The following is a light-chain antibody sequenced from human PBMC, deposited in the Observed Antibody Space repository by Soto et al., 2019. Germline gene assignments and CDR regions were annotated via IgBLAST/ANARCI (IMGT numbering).Light chain of an antibody. Sequence: QSALTQPASVSGSPGQSITISCTGTSSDVGGYNYVSWYQQHPGKAPKLMIYDVISRPSGVSHRFSGSKSGNTASLTISGLQAEDEADYYCSSYGSSSTLWVFGGGTKLTVL. CDR3: SSYGSSSTLWV. V-gene: IGLV2-14*01. J-gene: IGLJ3*02. CDR2: DVI. CDR1: SSDVGGYNY.